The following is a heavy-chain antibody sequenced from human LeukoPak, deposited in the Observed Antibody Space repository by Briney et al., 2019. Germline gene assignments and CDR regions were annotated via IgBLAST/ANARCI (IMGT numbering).Heavy chain of an antibody. V-gene: IGHV1-69*06. D-gene: IGHD5-12*01. CDR3: AHVDIVATVLGGLDY. CDR1: GGTFSSYA. J-gene: IGHJ4*02. CDR2: IIPIFGTA. Sequence: SVKVSCKASGGTFSSYAISWVRQGPGQGLEWMGGIIPIFGTANYAQKFQGRVTITADKSTSTAYMELSSLRSEDTAVYYCAHVDIVATVLGGLDYWGQGTLVTVSS.